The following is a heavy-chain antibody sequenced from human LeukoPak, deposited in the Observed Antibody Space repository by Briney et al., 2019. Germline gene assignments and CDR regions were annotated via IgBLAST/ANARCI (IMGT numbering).Heavy chain of an antibody. CDR1: GGSITSSSYY. CDR3: AKQQLVRCFDY. Sequence: PSETLSLTCTVSGGSITSSSYYWGWIRQPPGKGLEWIGSIFHSGSTYYNPSLKSRVTISVDTSKTQFSLKLSSVTAADTAVYYCAKQQLVRCFDYWGQGTLVTVSS. V-gene: IGHV4-39*01. D-gene: IGHD6-13*01. J-gene: IGHJ4*02. CDR2: IFHSGST.